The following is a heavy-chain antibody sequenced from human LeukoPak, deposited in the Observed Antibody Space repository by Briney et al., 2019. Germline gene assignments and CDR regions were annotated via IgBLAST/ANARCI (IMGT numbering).Heavy chain of an antibody. Sequence: SETLSLTCTVSGGSISSYYWSWIRQPPGKGLEWIGYISYSGSTNYSPSLKSRVTTSVDTSKNQFSLKLSSVTAADTAVYYCARDGVGSSWSFDYWGQGTLVTVSS. CDR3: ARDGVGSSWSFDY. CDR1: GGSISSYY. CDR2: ISYSGST. D-gene: IGHD6-13*01. V-gene: IGHV4-59*01. J-gene: IGHJ4*02.